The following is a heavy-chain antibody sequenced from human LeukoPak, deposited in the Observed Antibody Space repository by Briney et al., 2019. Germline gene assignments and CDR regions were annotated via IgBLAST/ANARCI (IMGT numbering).Heavy chain of an antibody. CDR1: GFTFSSYG. J-gene: IGHJ4*02. Sequence: PGRSLRLSCAASGFTFSSYGMHWVRQAPGKGLEWVAVISCDGSNKYYADSVKGRFTISRDNSKNTLYLQMNSLRAEDTAVYYCVLDSSTLLSFDYWGQGTLVTVSS. CDR3: VLDSSTLLSFDY. D-gene: IGHD6-13*01. V-gene: IGHV3-30*03. CDR2: ISCDGSNK.